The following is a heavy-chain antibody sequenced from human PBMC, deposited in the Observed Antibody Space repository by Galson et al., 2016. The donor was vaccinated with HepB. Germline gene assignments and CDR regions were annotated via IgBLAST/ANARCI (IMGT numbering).Heavy chain of an antibody. CDR2: ITSSCSTT. CDR1: GFTFSDYY. D-gene: IGHD1-26*01. CDR3: VKDEWELQSFDAFDV. V-gene: IGHV3-11*01. J-gene: IGHJ3*01. Sequence: SLRLSCAASGFTFSDYYMNWIRQAPGKGLEWISYITSSCSTTYYADSVKGRFTVSRDNAKNSLYLQMNSLRVEDTAVYYCVKDEWELQSFDAFDVWGQGTRVTVSS.